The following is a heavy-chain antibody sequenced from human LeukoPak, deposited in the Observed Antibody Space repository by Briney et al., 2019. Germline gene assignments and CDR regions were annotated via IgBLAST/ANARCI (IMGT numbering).Heavy chain of an antibody. CDR1: GGTFSSYA. V-gene: IGHV1-69*13. Sequence: ASVKVSCKASGGTFSSYAICWVREVPGQGLEWMGGIIHIFGTANYAQKVQGRVTITADESMSTAYMELSSLRSEDPAVYYCVREAVGTGGEPFVYWGHGKLGSVSS. CDR3: VREAVGTGGEPFVY. D-gene: IGHD3-16*01. CDR2: IIHIFGTA. J-gene: IGHJ4*03.